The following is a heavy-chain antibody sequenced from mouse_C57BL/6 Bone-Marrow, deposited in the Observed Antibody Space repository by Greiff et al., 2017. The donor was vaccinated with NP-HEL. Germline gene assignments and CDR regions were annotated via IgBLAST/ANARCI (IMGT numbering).Heavy chain of an antibody. D-gene: IGHD2-1*01. V-gene: IGHV1-82*01. CDR1: GYAFSSSW. CDR3: AIIYTY. CDR2: IYPGDGDT. J-gene: IGHJ2*01. Sequence: VQGVESGPELVKPGASVKISCKASGYAFSSSWMNWVKQRPGKGLEWIGRIYPGDGDTNYNGKFKGKATLTADKSSSTAYMQLSSLTSEDSAVYFCAIIYTYWGQGTTLTVSS.